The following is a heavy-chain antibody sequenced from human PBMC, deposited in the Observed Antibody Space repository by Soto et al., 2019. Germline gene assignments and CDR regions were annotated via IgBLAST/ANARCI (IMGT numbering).Heavy chain of an antibody. CDR2: IIPIFGTA. J-gene: IGHJ5*01. V-gene: IGHV1-69*12. CDR1: GGTFSSYA. Sequence: QVQLVQSGAEVKKPGSSVKVSCKASGGTFSSYAISWVRQAPGQGLEWMGGIIPIFGTANYAQKFQGRVTXTADESTSTAYMVLSRLRTEVTAVYYCARVGGWLKSIWFDCLGQGTLVTVSS. CDR3: ARVGGWLKSIWFDC. D-gene: IGHD5-12*01.